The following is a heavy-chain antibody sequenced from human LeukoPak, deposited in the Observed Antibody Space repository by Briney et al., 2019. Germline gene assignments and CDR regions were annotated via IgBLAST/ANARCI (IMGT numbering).Heavy chain of an antibody. V-gene: IGHV3-21*01. Sequence: PGGSLRLSCAACGFTFSSYSMNWVRQAPGKGLEWVSSISSSSSYIYYADSVKGRFTISRDNAKNSLYLQMNSLRAEDTAVYYCARDGGNTGMDVWGKGTTVTVSS. CDR1: GFTFSSYS. CDR2: ISSSSSYI. J-gene: IGHJ6*04. CDR3: ARDGGNTGMDV. D-gene: IGHD3-16*01.